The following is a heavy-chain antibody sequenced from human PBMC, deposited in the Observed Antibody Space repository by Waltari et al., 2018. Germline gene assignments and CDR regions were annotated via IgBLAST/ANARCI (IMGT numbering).Heavy chain of an antibody. Sequence: VQLVHSGADVQKPGSSVTVACQASGGTFSSHAVNWLRQAPGQGPEWLGRIIPIIGIGNYSQKFQGRVRISADKSTSTAYLELSSLRSEDTAVYFCARGGVAVTGAWFDPWGQGTLVTVSS. CDR3: ARGGVAVTGAWFDP. CDR2: IIPIIGIG. D-gene: IGHD6-19*01. CDR1: GGTFSSHA. V-gene: IGHV1-69*04. J-gene: IGHJ5*02.